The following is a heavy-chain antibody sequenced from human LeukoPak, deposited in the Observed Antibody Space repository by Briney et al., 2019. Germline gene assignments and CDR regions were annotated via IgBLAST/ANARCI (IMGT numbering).Heavy chain of an antibody. CDR2: IIPIFGTA. D-gene: IGHD6-13*01. J-gene: IGHJ4*02. Sequence: SVKVSCKASGGTFSSYAISWVRQAPGQGLEWMGGIIPIFGTANYAQKSQGRVTITADKSTSTAYMELSSLRSEDTAVYYCARSSIIAAAGPYYFDYWGQGTLVTVSS. CDR3: ARSSIIAAAGPYYFDY. V-gene: IGHV1-69*06. CDR1: GGTFSSYA.